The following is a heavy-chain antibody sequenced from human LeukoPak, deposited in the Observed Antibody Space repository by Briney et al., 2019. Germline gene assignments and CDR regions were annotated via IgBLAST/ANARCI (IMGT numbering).Heavy chain of an antibody. CDR2: INPNSGVT. CDR3: VPTAEYTYGIKYYFDY. CDR1: GYTFTGYF. V-gene: IGHV1-2*02. D-gene: IGHD5-18*01. J-gene: IGHJ4*02. Sequence: ASVTVSCKASGYTFTGYFMHWVRRAPGQGLEWMGWINPNSGVTDYAQKFQGRVTLTRDTSISTAYMELSRLRSDDTAVYYCVPTAEYTYGIKYYFDYWGQGTLVTVSS.